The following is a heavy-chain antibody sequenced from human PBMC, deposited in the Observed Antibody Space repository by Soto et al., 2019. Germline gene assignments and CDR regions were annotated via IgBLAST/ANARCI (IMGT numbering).Heavy chain of an antibody. D-gene: IGHD2-2*01. CDR3: ARGLRDIVVVPAKIGYYYYMDV. CDR2: IYYSGST. V-gene: IGHV4-31*03. Sequence: PSETLSLTCTVSGGSISSGGYYWSWIRQHPGKGLEWIGYIYYSGSTYYNPSLKSRVTISVDTSKNQFSLKLSSVTATDTAVYYCARGLRDIVVVPAKIGYYYYMDVWGKGTTVTVSS. CDR1: GGSISSGGYY. J-gene: IGHJ6*03.